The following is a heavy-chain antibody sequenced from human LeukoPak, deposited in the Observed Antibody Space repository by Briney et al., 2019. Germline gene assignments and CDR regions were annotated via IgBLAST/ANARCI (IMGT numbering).Heavy chain of an antibody. Sequence: ASVKVSCKASGYTFTSYDINWVRQATGQGLEWMGWMNPNSGNTGYAQKFQGRVTITRDTSISTAYMELSRLRSDDTAVYYCARGGVRYYYGSGSYFFDYWGQGTLVTVSS. CDR3: ARGGVRYYYGSGSYFFDY. CDR1: GYTFTSYD. CDR2: MNPNSGNT. J-gene: IGHJ4*02. D-gene: IGHD3-10*01. V-gene: IGHV1-8*01.